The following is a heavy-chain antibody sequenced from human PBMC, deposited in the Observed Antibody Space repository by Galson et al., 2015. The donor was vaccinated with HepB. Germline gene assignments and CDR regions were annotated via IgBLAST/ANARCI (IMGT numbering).Heavy chain of an antibody. Sequence: SLRLSCAASGFTFSTYRMHWVRQAPGKGLVWVSRINSDGSSTNYADSVKGRYTISRDNAKNTLYLQMNSLRAEDTGVYYCARDTLWSGYWSGYYQHYYYGMDVWGQGTTVTVSS. CDR3: ARDTLWSGYWSGYYQHYYYGMDV. CDR1: GFTFSTYR. J-gene: IGHJ6*02. CDR2: INSDGSST. D-gene: IGHD3-3*01. V-gene: IGHV3-74*01.